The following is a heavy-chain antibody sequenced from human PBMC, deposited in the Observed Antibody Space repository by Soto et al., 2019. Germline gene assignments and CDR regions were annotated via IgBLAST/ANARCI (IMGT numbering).Heavy chain of an antibody. J-gene: IGHJ4*03. Sequence: GESLKISCKASGYDFTNYWIAWVRQTPGRGLEWMGMIYPGDSDIRYNPSFRGRVTISADKSITSAFVQWGSLKASDSAIYYCARFRAPRRQLISMSFHLWGLGTLVTVSS. CDR2: IYPGDSDI. D-gene: IGHD6-13*01. CDR3: ARFRAPRRQLISMSFHL. CDR1: GYDFTNYW. V-gene: IGHV5-51*01.